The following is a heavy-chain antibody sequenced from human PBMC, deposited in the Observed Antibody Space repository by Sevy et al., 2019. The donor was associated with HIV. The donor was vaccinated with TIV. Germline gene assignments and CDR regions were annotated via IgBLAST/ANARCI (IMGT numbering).Heavy chain of an antibody. Sequence: ASVKVSCKASGFTFSDYYMHWVRQAPGQGLEWMGWFNPNNDDSRSAQKVQGRVTLTGDMSISTAYMELTRLRSDDTAIYFCTRDDIYSHPWEFDRWGHGALVTVSS. CDR3: TRDDIYSHPWEFDR. D-gene: IGHD5-18*01. J-gene: IGHJ4*01. CDR1: GFTFSDYY. CDR2: FNPNNDDS. V-gene: IGHV1-2*02.